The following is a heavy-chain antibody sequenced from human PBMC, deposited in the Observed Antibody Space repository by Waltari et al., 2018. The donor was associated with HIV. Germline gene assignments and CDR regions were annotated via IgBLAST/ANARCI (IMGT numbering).Heavy chain of an antibody. CDR3: ARDDGPYSSSTKGHAFDI. J-gene: IGHJ3*02. CDR1: GYTFTSYD. Sequence: QVQLVQSGAEVKKPGASVKVSCKASGYTFTSYDINWVRQATGQGLEWMGWMNPNSGNTGYAQKFQGRVTMTRNTSISTAYMELSSLRSEDTAVYYCARDDGPYSSSTKGHAFDIWGQGTMVTVSS. D-gene: IGHD6-13*01. CDR2: MNPNSGNT. V-gene: IGHV1-8*01.